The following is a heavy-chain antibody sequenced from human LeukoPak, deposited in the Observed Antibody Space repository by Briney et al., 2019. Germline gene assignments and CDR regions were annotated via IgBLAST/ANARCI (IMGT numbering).Heavy chain of an antibody. CDR1: GGSISSSSYY. CDR2: IYYSGST. Sequence: PSETLSLTCTVSGGSISSSSYYLGWIRQPPGKGLEWIGSIYYSGSTYYNPPLKSRVTISVDTSKNQFSLKLSSVTAADTAVYYCARRRMATINNWGQGTLVTVSS. V-gene: IGHV4-39*01. CDR3: ARRRMATINN. J-gene: IGHJ4*02. D-gene: IGHD5-24*01.